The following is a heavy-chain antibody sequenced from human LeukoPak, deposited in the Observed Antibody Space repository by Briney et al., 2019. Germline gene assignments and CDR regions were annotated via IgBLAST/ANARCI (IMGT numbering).Heavy chain of an antibody. Sequence: SETLSLTCAVYGGSFSGYYWSWIRQPPGKGLEWIGEINHSGSTNYNPSLKSRVTISVETSKNQFSLKLSSVTAADTAVYYCARGLKRRITMVRGVIINRWFDPWGQGTLVTVSS. CDR1: GGSFSGYY. CDR3: ARGLKRRITMVRGVIINRWFDP. J-gene: IGHJ5*02. CDR2: INHSGST. D-gene: IGHD3-10*01. V-gene: IGHV4-34*01.